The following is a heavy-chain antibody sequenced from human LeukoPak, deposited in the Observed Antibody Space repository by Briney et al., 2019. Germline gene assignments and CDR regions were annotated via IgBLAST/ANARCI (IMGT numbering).Heavy chain of an antibody. CDR3: ARVRSSPPTTYYFDY. CDR1: GFIFSDYY. J-gene: IGHJ4*02. V-gene: IGHV3-11*04. Sequence: GGSLRLSCGASGFIFSDYYMSWIRQAPGKGLEWISYISSSGTPKYYADSVKGRFTISRDNAKNSLYLQMNSLRAEDTAVYYCARVRSSPPTTYYFDYWGQGTLVTVSS. D-gene: IGHD1-1*01. CDR2: ISSSGTPK.